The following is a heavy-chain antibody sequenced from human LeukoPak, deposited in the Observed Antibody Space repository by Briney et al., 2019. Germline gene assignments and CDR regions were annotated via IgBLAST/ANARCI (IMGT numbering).Heavy chain of an antibody. D-gene: IGHD5-12*01. J-gene: IGHJ6*03. Sequence: SETLSLTCAVYGGSFSGYYWSWIRQPPGKGLEWIGSIYYSGSTYYNPSLKSRVTISVDTSKNQFSLKLSSVTAADTAVYYCARAESGYYSYYYYMDVWGKGTTVTVSS. V-gene: IGHV4-34*01. CDR2: IYYSGST. CDR3: ARAESGYYSYYYYMDV. CDR1: GGSFSGYY.